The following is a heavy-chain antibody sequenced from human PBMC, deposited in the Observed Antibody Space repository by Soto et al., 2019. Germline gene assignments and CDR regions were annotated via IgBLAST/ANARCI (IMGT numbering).Heavy chain of an antibody. CDR2: IRSKANSYAT. CDR1: GFTFSGSA. CDR3: TLLGYCSSTSCRDY. D-gene: IGHD2-2*01. Sequence: GGSLRLSCAASGFTFSGSAMHWVRQASGKGLEWVGRIRSKANSYATAYAASVKGRFTISRDDSKNTAYLQMNSLKTEDTAVYYCTLLGYCSSTSCRDYWGQGTLVTVSS. V-gene: IGHV3-73*01. J-gene: IGHJ4*02.